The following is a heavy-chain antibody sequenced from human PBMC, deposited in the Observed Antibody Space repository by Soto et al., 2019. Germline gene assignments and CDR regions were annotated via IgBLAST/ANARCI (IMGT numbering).Heavy chain of an antibody. Sequence: GGSLRLSCAASGFNFSNYGMHWVRQAPGKGLEWVAVISYDGSNKYYAGSVKGRFTISRDNSKNTLYLQMNSLRAEDTAVYYCAKSPGMYYYDSSGYYHYDYWGQGTLVTVS. D-gene: IGHD3-22*01. CDR3: AKSPGMYYYDSSGYYHYDY. CDR1: GFNFSNYG. CDR2: ISYDGSNK. J-gene: IGHJ4*02. V-gene: IGHV3-30*18.